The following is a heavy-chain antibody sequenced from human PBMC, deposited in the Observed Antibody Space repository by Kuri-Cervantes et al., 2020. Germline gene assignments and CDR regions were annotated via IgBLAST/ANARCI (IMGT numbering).Heavy chain of an antibody. CDR3: ARGLVGAALQHPYYYYGMDV. CDR2: INPSGGRA. CDR1: GYTFSNYY. J-gene: IGHJ6*02. D-gene: IGHD1-26*01. V-gene: IGHV1-46*01. Sequence: ASVKVSCKASGYTFSNYYMHWVRQAPGQGLEWMGIINPSGGRASYTQNFQGRVTMTRDTSTSTVYMELSSLRSEDTAVYYCARGLVGAALQHPYYYYGMDVWGQGTTVTVSS.